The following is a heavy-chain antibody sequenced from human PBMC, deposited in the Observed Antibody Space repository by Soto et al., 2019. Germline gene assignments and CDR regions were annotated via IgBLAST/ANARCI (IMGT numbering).Heavy chain of an antibody. CDR3: ARLRSDCGGGTCPGSF. V-gene: IGHV1-69*01. D-gene: IGHD2-21*01. CDR1: ESIFTNSG. Sequence: QLVQSGAEVKKPDSSVQVSCKASESIFTNSGVTWVRQAPGQGLEWMGGINPTFGTTHYAQKFQGRLTIYADESRTTVNMGLSNLTPEDTAVYYCARLRSDCGGGTCPGSFWGQGTLVTVSS. J-gene: IGHJ4*02. CDR2: INPTFGTT.